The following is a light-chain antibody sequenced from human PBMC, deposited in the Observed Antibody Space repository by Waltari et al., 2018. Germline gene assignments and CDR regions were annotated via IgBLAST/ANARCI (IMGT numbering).Light chain of an antibody. J-gene: IGKJ1*01. CDR1: QNINSW. V-gene: IGKV1-5*03. CDR3: QHYNNYSPWT. CDR2: KAS. Sequence: DIQMTQSPSTLSASVGDRVTITCRASQNINSWLAWYQQKPGKAPKLLIYKASSLESGVPSRFSGSGSGTEFTLTITSLQPDDFATYFCQHYNNYSPWTFGQATKVEVK.